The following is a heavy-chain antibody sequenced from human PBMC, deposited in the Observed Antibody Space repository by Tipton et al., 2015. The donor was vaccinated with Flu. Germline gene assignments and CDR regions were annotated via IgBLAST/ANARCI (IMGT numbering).Heavy chain of an antibody. CDR2: ISGSGGST. CDR3: AKAGRITIFGVGKNWFDP. CDR1: GFTFSSYA. V-gene: IGHV3-23*01. D-gene: IGHD3-3*01. Sequence: SLRLSCAASGFTFSSYAMSWVRQAPGKGLEWVSAISGSGGSTYYADSVKGRFTISRDNSKNTLYLQMNSLRAEDTAVYYCAKAGRITIFGVGKNWFDPWGQGTLVTVSS. J-gene: IGHJ5*02.